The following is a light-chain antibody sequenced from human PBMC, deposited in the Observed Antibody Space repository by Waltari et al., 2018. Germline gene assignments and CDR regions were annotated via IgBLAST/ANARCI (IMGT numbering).Light chain of an antibody. CDR2: DAS. CDR1: QSVSNY. V-gene: IGKV3-11*01. J-gene: IGKJ4*01. Sequence: EIVLTQSPATLSLSPGERATLSCRASQSVSNYIAWYQQKPGQPPRLLSDDASNRATGIPARFSGSGTETDFTLTISSLEPEDFAVYYCQQRSKWLFGGGTKVEIK. CDR3: QQRSKWL.